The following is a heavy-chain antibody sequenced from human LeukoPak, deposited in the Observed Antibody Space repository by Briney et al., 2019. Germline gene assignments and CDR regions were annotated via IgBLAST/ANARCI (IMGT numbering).Heavy chain of an antibody. Sequence: GGSLRLSCAASGFTFSSYSVNWVRQAPGKGLEWVSSITSSSSYIYYADSVKGRFTISRDNAKNSLYLQMNSLRAEDTAVYYCASDYGGNSGDWFDPWGQGTLVTVSS. CDR2: ITSSSSYI. V-gene: IGHV3-21*01. D-gene: IGHD4-23*01. J-gene: IGHJ5*02. CDR3: ASDYGGNSGDWFDP. CDR1: GFTFSSYS.